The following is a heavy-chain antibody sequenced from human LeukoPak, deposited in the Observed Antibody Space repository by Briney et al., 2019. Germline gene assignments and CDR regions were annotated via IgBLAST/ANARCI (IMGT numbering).Heavy chain of an antibody. CDR2: ISSSSSYI. V-gene: IGHV3-21*01. Sequence: GGSLRLSCAASGFTFSSYSMNWVRQAPGKGLEWVSSISSSSSYIYYADSVKGRFTISRDNAKNSLYLQMNSLRAEDTAVYYCARNSGSYSAEDAFDIWGQGTVVTVSS. J-gene: IGHJ3*02. D-gene: IGHD1-26*01. CDR1: GFTFSSYS. CDR3: ARNSGSYSAEDAFDI.